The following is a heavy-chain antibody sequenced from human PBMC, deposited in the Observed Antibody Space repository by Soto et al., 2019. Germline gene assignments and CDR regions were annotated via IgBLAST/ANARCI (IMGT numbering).Heavy chain of an antibody. J-gene: IGHJ6*02. D-gene: IGHD6-13*01. CDR2: IYYSGST. CDR3: ARAPHGQQLVYYYYGMDV. CDR1: GGSVSSGSYY. Sequence: QVQLQESGPGLVKPSETLSLTCTVSGGSVSSGSYYWSWIRQPPGKGLEWIGYIYYSGSTNYNPSLTSRVTISVDTSKNQFSLKLSSVTAADTAVYYCARAPHGQQLVYYYYGMDVWGQGTTVTVSS. V-gene: IGHV4-61*01.